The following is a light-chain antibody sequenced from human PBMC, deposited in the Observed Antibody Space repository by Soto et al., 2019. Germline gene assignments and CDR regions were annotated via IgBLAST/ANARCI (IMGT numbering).Light chain of an antibody. Sequence: EIVLTQSPATLSLSPGERATLSCRASQSVSYFLAWYQQKPGQAPRLLISDASYRATGIPGRFSGSGSGTDFSLTISSLEPEDFAVYYCQHRSNFPWTFGQGTKVEIK. CDR2: DAS. CDR3: QHRSNFPWT. CDR1: QSVSYF. J-gene: IGKJ1*01. V-gene: IGKV3-11*01.